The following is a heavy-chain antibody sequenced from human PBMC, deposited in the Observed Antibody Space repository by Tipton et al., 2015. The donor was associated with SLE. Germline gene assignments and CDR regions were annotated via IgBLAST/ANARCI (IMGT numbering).Heavy chain of an antibody. V-gene: IGHV4-59*01. CDR1: GGSISSYY. Sequence: TLSLTCTVSGGSISSYYWSWIRQSPGKGLEWIGYIYYSGSTNYNPSLKSRVTISLDTSKNQFSLTLGSVTAADTAVYYCARARGDYGGYYFDYWGQGTLVTVSS. J-gene: IGHJ4*02. CDR3: ARARGDYGGYYFDY. D-gene: IGHD4-17*01. CDR2: IYYSGST.